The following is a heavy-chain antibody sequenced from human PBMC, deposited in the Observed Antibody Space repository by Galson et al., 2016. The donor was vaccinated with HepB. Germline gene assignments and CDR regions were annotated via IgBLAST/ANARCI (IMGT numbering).Heavy chain of an antibody. CDR2: ISSRSNYI. D-gene: IGHD1-26*01. CDR1: GFAFSSHG. Sequence: SLRLSCAASGFAFSSHGLYWVRQAPGKGLEWVSSISSRSNYIYYADSVKGRFTISRDNAKNSLYLQMNSLRAEDTALYYCARDGELGGSYYGRDFDIWGQGTMVTVSS. CDR3: ARDGELGGSYYGRDFDI. V-gene: IGHV3-21*01. J-gene: IGHJ3*02.